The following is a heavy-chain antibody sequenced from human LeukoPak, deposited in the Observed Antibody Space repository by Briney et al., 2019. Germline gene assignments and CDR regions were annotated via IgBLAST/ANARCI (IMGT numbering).Heavy chain of an antibody. J-gene: IGHJ4*02. V-gene: IGHV3-20*01. Sequence: GGSLRLSCAASGFTFDDYGMSWVRQAPGKGLEWVSGINWNGGSTGYADSVKGRFTISRDNAKNSLYLQMNSLRAADTALYHCARGDLRYFDWLPSIYYFDYWGQGTLVTVSS. CDR3: ARGDLRYFDWLPSIYYFDY. CDR2: INWNGGST. D-gene: IGHD3-9*01. CDR1: GFTFDDYG.